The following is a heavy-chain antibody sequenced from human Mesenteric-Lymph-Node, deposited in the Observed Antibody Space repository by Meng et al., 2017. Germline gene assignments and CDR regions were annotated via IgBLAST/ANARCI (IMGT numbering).Heavy chain of an antibody. CDR3: ARGSCCYTRRYFDY. V-gene: IGHV3-9*01. D-gene: IGHD2-2*02. J-gene: IGHJ4*02. CDR2: ISWNSGSI. CDR1: GFTFDDYA. Sequence: SLKISCAASGFTFDDYAMHWVRQAPGKGLEWVSGISWNSGSIGYADSVKGRFTISRDNAKNSLYLQMNSLRAEDTAVYYCARGSCCYTRRYFDYWGQGTLVTVSS.